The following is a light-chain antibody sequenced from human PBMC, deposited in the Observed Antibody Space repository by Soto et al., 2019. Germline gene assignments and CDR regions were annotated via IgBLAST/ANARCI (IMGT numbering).Light chain of an antibody. J-gene: IGLJ1*01. CDR2: GTN. CDR3: LLYYGGPDV. Sequence: QAVVTQEPSLTVSPGGTVTLTCGSSTGAVTSDLHPNLFQQKPGQAPRALIYGTNTKHSWTPARFSGSLLGGKAALTVSGVLPEDEADYSCLLYYGGPDVFGTGTTLTVL. V-gene: IGLV7-43*01. CDR1: TGAVTSDLH.